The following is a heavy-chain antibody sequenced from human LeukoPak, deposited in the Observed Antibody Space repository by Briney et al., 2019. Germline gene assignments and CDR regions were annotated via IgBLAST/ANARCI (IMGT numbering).Heavy chain of an antibody. CDR3: ARRGPASMYAFDI. CDR2: INPKSGGT. Sequence: GASVKVSCKASGYTFTGYYMHWARQAPGQGLEWMGWINPKSGGTNYAQKFQGRVTMTRDTSISTAYMELSRLRSDDTAVYYCARRGPASMYAFDIWGQGTMVTVSS. V-gene: IGHV1-2*02. J-gene: IGHJ3*02. CDR1: GYTFTGYY. D-gene: IGHD2-2*01.